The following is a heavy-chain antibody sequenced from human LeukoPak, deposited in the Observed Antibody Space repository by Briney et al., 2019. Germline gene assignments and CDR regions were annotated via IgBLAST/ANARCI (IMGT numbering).Heavy chain of an antibody. CDR1: GGSMNNYY. Sequence: SETLSLTCTVSGGSMNNYYWSWIRQPPGKGLEWIGYISYSRSTNYNPSLRSRVTISVDTSKNQFSLKLSSVTTADTALYYCARYDYGDCWFDPWGQGTLLNVSS. J-gene: IGHJ5*02. V-gene: IGHV4-59*01. CDR3: ARYDYGDCWFDP. CDR2: ISYSRST. D-gene: IGHD4-17*01.